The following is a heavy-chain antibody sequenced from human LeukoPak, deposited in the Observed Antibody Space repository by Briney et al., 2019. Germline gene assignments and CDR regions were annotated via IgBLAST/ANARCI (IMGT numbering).Heavy chain of an antibody. CDR3: ARGSYRYCSSTSCYTAFDY. CDR1: GGTFSSYA. V-gene: IGHV1-69*13. Sequence: SVKVSCKASGGTFSSYAISWVRQAPGQGLEWMGGIIPIFGTANYAQKFQGRVTITADESTSTAYMELSSLRSEDTAVYYCARGSYRYCSSTSCYTAFDYWGQGTLVTVSS. J-gene: IGHJ4*02. D-gene: IGHD2-2*02. CDR2: IIPIFGTA.